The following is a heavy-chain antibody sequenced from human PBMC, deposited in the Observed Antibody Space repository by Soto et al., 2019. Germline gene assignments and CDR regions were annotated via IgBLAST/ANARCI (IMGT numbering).Heavy chain of an antibody. J-gene: IGHJ4*02. D-gene: IGHD1-26*01. Sequence: QVQLVQSGAEVKKPGASGKVSCKASGYTFTGYAVSWVRQAPGQGLEWMGSITVYNGIKNYVQKFQGRVTMTTDTSTSTAFLDLRSLTSDDTAVYYCVRGVGAFDYWGQGTLVTVSS. CDR1: GYTFTGYA. V-gene: IGHV1-18*04. CDR2: ITVYNGIK. CDR3: VRGVGAFDY.